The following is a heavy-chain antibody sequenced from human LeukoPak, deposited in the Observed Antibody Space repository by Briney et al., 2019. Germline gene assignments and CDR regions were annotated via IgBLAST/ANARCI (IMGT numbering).Heavy chain of an antibody. CDR3: STAVVMLLWNWNVDL. CDR2: IKSNTDAGTT. V-gene: IGHV3-15*01. D-gene: IGHD3-10*01. CDR1: GFTFSDAW. Sequence: PGGSLRLSCAASGFTFSDAWMTWVRQAPGKGLEWVGRIKSNTDAGTTDYAAPVKGRFTISRDDLKNTLYLQMNSLKTEDTAVYYCSTAVVMLLWNWNVDLWGRGTLVTVSS. J-gene: IGHJ2*01.